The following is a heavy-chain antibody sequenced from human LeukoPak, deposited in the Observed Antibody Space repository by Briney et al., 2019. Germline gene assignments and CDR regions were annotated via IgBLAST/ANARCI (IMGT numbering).Heavy chain of an antibody. CDR3: AKDSESGYSGYDSYYYYGMDV. Sequence: PGRPLRLSCAASGFTFSSYGMHWVRQAPGKGLEWVAVISYDGSNKYYADSVKGRFTISRDNSKNTLYLQMNSLRAEDTAVYYCAKDSESGYSGYDSYYYYGMDVWGQGTTVAVSS. CDR1: GFTFSSYG. D-gene: IGHD5-12*01. J-gene: IGHJ6*02. V-gene: IGHV3-30*18. CDR2: ISYDGSNK.